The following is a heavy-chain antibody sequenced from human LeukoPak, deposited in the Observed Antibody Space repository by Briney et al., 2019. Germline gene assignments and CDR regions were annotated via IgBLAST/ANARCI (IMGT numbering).Heavy chain of an antibody. J-gene: IGHJ3*02. Sequence: PSETLSLTCTVSGGSISSYYWSWIRQPPGKGLEWIGYIYYSGSTNYNPSLKSRVTISVDTSKNQFSLKLSSVTAADTAVYYCARDNDQRGGSLFDIWGQGTMVTVSS. D-gene: IGHD2-8*01. CDR2: IYYSGST. CDR1: GGSISSYY. V-gene: IGHV4-59*01. CDR3: ARDNDQRGGSLFDI.